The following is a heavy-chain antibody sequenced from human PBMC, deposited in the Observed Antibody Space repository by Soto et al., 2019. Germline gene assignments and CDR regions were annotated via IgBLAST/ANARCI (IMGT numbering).Heavy chain of an antibody. Sequence: APVKASWEASGDRLSGCYRRWVRQAPGQGPEWLGWIYPNTETTDSSKKFQGRVTMTSDMSTRTVYMELRDLRSDDTAVYYCVSLQTSGWPGVHWGQGTLVTVSS. CDR2: IYPNTETT. CDR3: VSLQTSGWPGVH. CDR1: GDRLSGCY. V-gene: IGHV1-2*02. J-gene: IGHJ4*02. D-gene: IGHD6-25*01.